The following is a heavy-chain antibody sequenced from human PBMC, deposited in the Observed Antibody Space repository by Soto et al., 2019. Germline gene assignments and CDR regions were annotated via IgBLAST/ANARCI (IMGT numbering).Heavy chain of an antibody. CDR3: ASSVALYYYYGMDV. V-gene: IGHV3-30*03. Sequence: GGSLRLSCAVSGFTFSSYGMRWVRQAPGKGLEWVAVISYDGSNKYYADSVKGRFTISRDNSKNTLYLQMNSLRAEDTAVYYCASSVALYYYYGMDVWGQGTTVTVSS. D-gene: IGHD5-12*01. CDR2: ISYDGSNK. J-gene: IGHJ6*02. CDR1: GFTFSSYG.